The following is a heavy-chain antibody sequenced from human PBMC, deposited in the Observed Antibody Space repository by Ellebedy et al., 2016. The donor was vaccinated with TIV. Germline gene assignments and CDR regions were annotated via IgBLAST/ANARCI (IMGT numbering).Heavy chain of an antibody. V-gene: IGHV1-2*04. J-gene: IGHJ5*02. D-gene: IGHD6-6*01. CDR3: AREYSSSLFMFDP. CDR1: GYTFTGYY. CDR2: INPNSGGT. Sequence: AASVKVSCKASGYTFTGYYMHWVRQAPGQGLEWMGWINPNSGGTNYAQKFQGWVTMTRDTSISTAYMELSRLRSDDTAVYYCAREYSSSLFMFDPWGQGTLVTVSS.